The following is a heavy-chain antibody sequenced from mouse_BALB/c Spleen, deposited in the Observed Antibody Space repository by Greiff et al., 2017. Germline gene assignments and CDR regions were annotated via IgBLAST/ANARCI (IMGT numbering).Heavy chain of an antibody. CDR1: GFTFTDYY. CDR2: IRNKANGYTT. CDR3: ARDLYGYYAMDY. Sequence: DVMLVESGGGLVQPGGSLRLSCATSGFTFTDYYMSWVRQPPGKALEWLGFIRNKANGYTTEYSASVKGRFTISRDNSQSILYLQMNTLRAEDSATYYCARDLYGYYAMDYWGQGTSVTVSS. D-gene: IGHD1-2*01. V-gene: IGHV7-3*02. J-gene: IGHJ4*01.